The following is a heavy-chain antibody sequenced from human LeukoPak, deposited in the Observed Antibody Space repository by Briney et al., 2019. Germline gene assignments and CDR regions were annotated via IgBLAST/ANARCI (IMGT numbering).Heavy chain of an antibody. CDR2: ISGKGGST. J-gene: IGHJ4*02. CDR3: AKAHIAAVGTDGLDY. CDR1: GFTFDDYA. Sequence: GGSLRLSCAASGFTFDDYAMHWVRQAPGKGLEWVSTISGKGGSTYYADSVKGRFTISRDNSENTLYLQMNSLRAEDTAVYYCAKAHIAAVGTDGLDYWGQGTLVTVSS. D-gene: IGHD6-13*01. V-gene: IGHV3-23*01.